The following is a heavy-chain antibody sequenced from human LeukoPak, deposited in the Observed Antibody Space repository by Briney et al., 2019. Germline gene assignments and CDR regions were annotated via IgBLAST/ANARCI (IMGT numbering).Heavy chain of an antibody. V-gene: IGHV1-2*02. D-gene: IGHD5-18*01. CDR2: INPNSGGT. CDR3: ARYSYGFGCDY. CDR1: GYTFTSYA. Sequence: ASVKVSCKASGYTFTSYAMNWVRQAPGQGLEWMGWINPNSGGTNYAQKFQGRVTMTRDTSISTAYMELSRLRSDDTAVYYCARYSYGFGCDYWGQGTLVTVSS. J-gene: IGHJ4*02.